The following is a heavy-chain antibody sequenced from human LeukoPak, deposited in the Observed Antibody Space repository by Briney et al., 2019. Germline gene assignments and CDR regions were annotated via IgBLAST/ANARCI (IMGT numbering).Heavy chain of an antibody. CDR3: AKGSLPFRGYPPDAFDI. Sequence: GRSLRLSCAASGFTFSSYGMHWVRQAPGKGLEWVAVISYDGSNKYYADSVKGRFTISRDNSKNTLYLQMNSLRAEDTAVYYCAKGSLPFRGYPPDAFDIWGQGTMVTVSS. J-gene: IGHJ3*02. CDR1: GFTFSSYG. CDR2: ISYDGSNK. D-gene: IGHD3-22*01. V-gene: IGHV3-30*18.